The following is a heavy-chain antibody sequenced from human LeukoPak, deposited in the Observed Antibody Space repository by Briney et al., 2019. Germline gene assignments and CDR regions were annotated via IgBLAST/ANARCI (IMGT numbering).Heavy chain of an antibody. CDR1: GFTFSGHW. V-gene: IGHV3-74*01. J-gene: IGHJ4*02. CDR2: INVDGSIT. Sequence: PGGSLRFPCAASGFTFSGHWMHWVRQVPGKGLVWVSCINVDGSITSHADSVKGRFTISRDNAKNTLYLQLNSLRAEDTAVYYCGRGTAGTYPGSDYWGQGTLVTVSS. CDR3: GRGTAGTYPGSDY. D-gene: IGHD1-26*01.